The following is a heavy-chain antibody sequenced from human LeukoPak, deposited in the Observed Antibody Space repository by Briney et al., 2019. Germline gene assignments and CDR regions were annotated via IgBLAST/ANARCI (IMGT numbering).Heavy chain of an antibody. CDR2: INPSAGST. CDR3: ASCWGFSYYYDSSGYTPNNAFDI. Sequence: ASVKVSCKASGYTFTSYYMHWVRQAPGQGLEWMGIINPSAGSTSYAQKFQGRVTMTRDTSTSTVYMELSSLRSEDTAVYYCASCWGFSYYYDSSGYTPNNAFDIWGQGTMVTVSS. D-gene: IGHD3-22*01. CDR1: GYTFTSYY. J-gene: IGHJ3*02. V-gene: IGHV1-46*01.